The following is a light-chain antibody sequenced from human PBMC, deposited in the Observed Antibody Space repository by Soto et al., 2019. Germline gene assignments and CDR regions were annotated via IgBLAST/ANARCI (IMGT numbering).Light chain of an antibody. V-gene: IGKV3-20*01. J-gene: IGKJ2*01. Sequence: EIVLTQSPGTLSLSPGERATLSCRASQSFSSTYLTWYQQKPGQAPRLLIYGASSRATGIPDRFSGSGSGTDFTITISRLEPEDFAVDYGQQYGSSPYTFGQGTKLEI. CDR3: QQYGSSPYT. CDR1: QSFSSTY. CDR2: GAS.